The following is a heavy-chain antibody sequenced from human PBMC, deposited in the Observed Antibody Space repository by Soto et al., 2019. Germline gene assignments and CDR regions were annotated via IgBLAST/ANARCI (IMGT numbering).Heavy chain of an antibody. Sequence: GVRRILQAQGKGLEWVSGVRSGGRNKDYADPVKGRFYISRDNSKNTVSLHMNSLRAEDTALYYCAKDSPRRSSGSGFDYWGQGPPVTVPS. J-gene: IGHJ4*02. CDR3: AKDSPRRSSGSGFDY. V-gene: IGHV3-30-3*02. CDR1: G. D-gene: IGHD5-18*01. CDR2: VRSGGRNK.